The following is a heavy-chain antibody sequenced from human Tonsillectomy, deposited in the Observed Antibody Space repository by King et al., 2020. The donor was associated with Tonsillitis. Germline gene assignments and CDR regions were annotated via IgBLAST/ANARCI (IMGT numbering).Heavy chain of an antibody. CDR3: VKDKGYYDISGPRDAFDI. CDR1: GFNFDDYA. Sequence: EVQLVESGGGLVQPGRSLRLSCAASGFNFDDYAMHWVRQAPGKGLEWVSGITWNSGVIGYAGSVKGRFSISRDNVNKSLYLQMNSLRAEDTALYYCVKDKGYYDISGPRDAFDIWGQGKMVTVSS. D-gene: IGHD3-22*01. CDR2: ITWNSGVI. V-gene: IGHV3-9*01. J-gene: IGHJ3*02.